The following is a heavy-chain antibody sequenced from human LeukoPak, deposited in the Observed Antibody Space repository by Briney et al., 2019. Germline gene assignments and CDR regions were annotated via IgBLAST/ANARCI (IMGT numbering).Heavy chain of an antibody. Sequence: SETLSLTCTVSGYSISLGYYGGWIRQSPGKGLEWIGSIYHSGSTYYSPSLKSRVTISVDTSKNQLSLKLTSVTAADTAVYFCARHLGGAGIDDWGQGTLVTVSS. CDR1: GYSISLGYY. J-gene: IGHJ4*02. V-gene: IGHV4-38-2*02. CDR3: ARHLGGAGIDD. CDR2: IYHSGST. D-gene: IGHD3-10*01.